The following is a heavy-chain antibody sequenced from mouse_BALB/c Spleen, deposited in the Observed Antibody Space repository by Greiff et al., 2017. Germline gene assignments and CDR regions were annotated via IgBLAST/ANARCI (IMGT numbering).Heavy chain of an antibody. CDR1: GYAFTNYL. J-gene: IGHJ4*01. Sequence: VQLQQSGAELVRPGTSVKVSCKASGYAFTNYLIEWVKQRPGQGLEWIGVINPGSGGTNYNEKFKGKATLTADKSSSTAYMQLSSLTSDDSAVYFCARCGNYDAMDYWGQGTSVTVSS. D-gene: IGHD2-1*01. CDR3: ARCGNYDAMDY. CDR2: INPGSGGT. V-gene: IGHV1-54*01.